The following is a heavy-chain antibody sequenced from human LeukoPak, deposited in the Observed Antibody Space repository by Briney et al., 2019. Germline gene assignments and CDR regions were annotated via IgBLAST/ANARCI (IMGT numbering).Heavy chain of an antibody. CDR1: GYTFTSYD. J-gene: IGHJ4*02. CDR3: ARRAHYYGSGSYLLDY. V-gene: IGHV1-8*03. CDR2: MNPNSGNT. D-gene: IGHD3-10*01. Sequence: ASVKVSCKASGYTFTSYDINWVRQATGQGLEWMGWMNPNSGNTGYAQKFQGRVTITRNTSISTAYMELSSLRSEDTAVYYCARRAHYYGSGSYLLDYWGQGTLVTVSS.